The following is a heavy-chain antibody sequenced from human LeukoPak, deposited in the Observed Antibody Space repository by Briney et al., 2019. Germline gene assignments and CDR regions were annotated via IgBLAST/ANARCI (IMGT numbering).Heavy chain of an antibody. V-gene: IGHV4-39*01. CDR2: IYYSGST. Sequence: PSETLSLTCTVSGGSISSSSYYWGWIRQPPGKGLEWIGSIYYSGSTYYNPSLKSRVTISVDTSKNQFSLKLSSVTAADTAVYYCARTIVLMVYAVTDWGQGTLVTVSS. D-gene: IGHD2-8*01. J-gene: IGHJ1*01. CDR3: ARTIVLMVYAVTD. CDR1: GGSISSSSYY.